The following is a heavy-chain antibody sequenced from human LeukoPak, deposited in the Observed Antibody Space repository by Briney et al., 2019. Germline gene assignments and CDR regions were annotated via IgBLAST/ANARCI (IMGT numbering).Heavy chain of an antibody. V-gene: IGHV1-2*02. CDR3: ARAQLYYYDSSGYDNFDY. CDR2: INPNSGGT. J-gene: IGHJ4*02. Sequence: ASVKVSCKASGYTFTGYYMHWVRQAPGQGLEWMGWINPNSGGTNYAQKFQGRVTMTRDTSISTAYMELSRLRSDDTAVYYCARAQLYYYDSSGYDNFDYWGQGTLVTVSS. CDR1: GYTFTGYY. D-gene: IGHD3-22*01.